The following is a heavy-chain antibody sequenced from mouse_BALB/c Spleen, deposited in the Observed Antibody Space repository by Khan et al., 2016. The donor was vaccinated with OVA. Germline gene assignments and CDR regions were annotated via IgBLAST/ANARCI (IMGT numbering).Heavy chain of an antibody. CDR2: ITYSGST. CDR3: AMGRTY. Sequence: EVKLLESGPGLVKPSQSLSLTCTVTGYSITSDYAWNWIRQFPGNKLEWMGYITYSGSTSYRPFLKSRISITRDTSKNQFFLQLNSVTTEDTATYDCAMGRTYWGQGTLVTVSA. J-gene: IGHJ3*01. D-gene: IGHD4-1*01. V-gene: IGHV3-2*02. CDR1: GYSITSDYA.